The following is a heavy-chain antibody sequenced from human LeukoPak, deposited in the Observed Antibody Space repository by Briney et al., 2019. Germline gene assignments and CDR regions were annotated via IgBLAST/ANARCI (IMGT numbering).Heavy chain of an antibody. CDR2: MYYSRST. Sequence: PSETLSLTCTVSGGSISSSSFYWGWIRQPPGKGLEWIASMYYSRSTYYNPSLKSRVTISVDTSKNHLSLKLSSVTAADTAVYYCARHGNDYYDSSGYNNWFDPWGQGTLVTVSS. D-gene: IGHD3-22*01. J-gene: IGHJ5*02. V-gene: IGHV4-39*01. CDR3: ARHGNDYYDSSGYNNWFDP. CDR1: GGSISSSSFY.